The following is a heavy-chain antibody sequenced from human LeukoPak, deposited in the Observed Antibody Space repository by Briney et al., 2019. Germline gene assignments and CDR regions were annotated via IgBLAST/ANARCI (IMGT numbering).Heavy chain of an antibody. Sequence: SETLSLTCTVSGYSISSGYYWGWIRQPPGKGLEWIGSIYHSGSTNYNPSLKSRVTISVDTSKNQFSLKLSSVTAADTAVYYCARHSDEPTGFDYWGQGTLVTVSS. D-gene: IGHD1-26*01. V-gene: IGHV4-38-2*02. J-gene: IGHJ4*02. CDR1: GYSISSGYY. CDR2: IYHSGST. CDR3: ARHSDEPTGFDY.